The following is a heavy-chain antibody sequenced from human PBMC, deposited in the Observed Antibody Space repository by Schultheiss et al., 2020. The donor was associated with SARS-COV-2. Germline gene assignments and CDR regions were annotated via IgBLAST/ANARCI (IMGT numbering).Heavy chain of an antibody. V-gene: IGHV4-59*08. J-gene: IGHJ2*01. CDR2: IYYSGST. CDR1: GGSISSYY. CDR3: ARRARSYHVYFDL. D-gene: IGHD1-26*01. Sequence: SETLSLTCTVSGGSISSYYWSWIRQPPGKGLEWIGYIYYSGSTKYNPSLKSRVTISVDTSKNQFSLKLSSVTAADTAVYYCARRARSYHVYFDLWGRGTLVTVAS.